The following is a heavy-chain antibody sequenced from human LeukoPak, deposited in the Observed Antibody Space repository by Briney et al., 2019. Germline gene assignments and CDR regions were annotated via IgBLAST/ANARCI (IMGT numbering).Heavy chain of an antibody. CDR2: ISSSSSTI. D-gene: IGHD2-15*01. CDR3: ATHCSSSSCP. Sequence: GGSLRLSCAASGFTFISYSMNWVRQAPGRGLGWVSYISSSSSTIYYADSVKGRFTISRDNAKNSLYLQMNSLRAEDTAVYYCATHCSSSSCPWGQRTLVTVAS. J-gene: IGHJ5*02. CDR1: GFTFISYS. V-gene: IGHV3-48*01.